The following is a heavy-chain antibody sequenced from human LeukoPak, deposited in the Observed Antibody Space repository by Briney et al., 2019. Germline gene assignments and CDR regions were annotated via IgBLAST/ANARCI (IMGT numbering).Heavy chain of an antibody. D-gene: IGHD2-2*01. Sequence: SETLSLTCTVSAGSISSSGYSWGWIRQLPGKGLEWIGTIYYSGNAYYSPSLKSRVTISVDTSRNQFSLKLSSMTAADTAVYYCARHGLSTSDWSHWFDPWGQGTLVTVSS. V-gene: IGHV4-39*01. CDR3: ARHGLSTSDWSHWFDP. CDR1: AGSISSSGYS. CDR2: IYYSGNA. J-gene: IGHJ5*02.